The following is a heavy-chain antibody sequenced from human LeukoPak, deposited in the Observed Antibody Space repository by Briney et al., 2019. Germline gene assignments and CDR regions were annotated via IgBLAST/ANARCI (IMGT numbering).Heavy chain of an antibody. CDR2: ISYDGSNK. Sequence: PGRSLRLSCAASGFTFSSYGMHWVRQAPGKGLEWVAVISYDGSNKYYADSVKGRFTISRDNSKNTPYLQMNSLRAEDTAVYYCAKGYSGYVDYWGQGTLVTVSS. J-gene: IGHJ4*02. D-gene: IGHD5-12*01. V-gene: IGHV3-30*18. CDR1: GFTFSSYG. CDR3: AKGYSGYVDY.